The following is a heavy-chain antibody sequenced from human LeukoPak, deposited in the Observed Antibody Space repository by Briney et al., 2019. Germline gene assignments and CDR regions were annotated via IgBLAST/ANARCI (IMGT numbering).Heavy chain of an antibody. V-gene: IGHV1-46*01. CDR3: ARDGSLWFGESPPSYYFDY. Sequence: ASVKVSCKASGYTFTGYYMHWVRQAPGQGLEWMGIINPSGGSTSYAQKFQGRVTMTRDTSTSTVYMELSSLRSEDTAVYYCARDGSLWFGESPPSYYFDYWGQGTLVTVSS. CDR1: GYTFTGYY. D-gene: IGHD3-10*01. CDR2: INPSGGST. J-gene: IGHJ4*02.